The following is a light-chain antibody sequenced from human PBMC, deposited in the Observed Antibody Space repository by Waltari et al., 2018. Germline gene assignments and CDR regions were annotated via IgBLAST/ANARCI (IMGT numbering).Light chain of an antibody. J-gene: IGLJ3*02. CDR1: SSDVGDYNL. Sequence: QSALTQPASVSGSPGQSITISCTGTSSDVGDYNLVSWYQQHAGQVPKLIIYEVNKRPSGFSTRFSGARSGNTASLTISGLQAEDEATYFGCSYAGTTSWLFGGGTKVTVL. V-gene: IGLV2-23*02. CDR3: CSYAGTTSWL. CDR2: EVN.